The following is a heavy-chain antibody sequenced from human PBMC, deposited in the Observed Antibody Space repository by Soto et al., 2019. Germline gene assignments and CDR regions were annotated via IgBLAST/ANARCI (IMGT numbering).Heavy chain of an antibody. CDR2: ISYDGSNK. V-gene: IGHV3-30-3*01. CDR1: GFTFSSYA. CDR3: ARGRVEWFGDPYYYGMEV. Sequence: GGSLRLSCAASGFTFSSYAMHWVRQAPGKGLEWVAVISYDGSNKYYADSVKGRFTISRDNSKNTLYLQMNSLRAEDTAVYYCARGRVEWFGDPYYYGMEVWGQGTTVTVSS. D-gene: IGHD3-10*01. J-gene: IGHJ6*02.